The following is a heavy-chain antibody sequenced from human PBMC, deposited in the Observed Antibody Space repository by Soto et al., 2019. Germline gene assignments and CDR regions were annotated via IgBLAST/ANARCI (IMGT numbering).Heavy chain of an antibody. V-gene: IGHV1-69*01. D-gene: IGHD5-18*01. CDR2: IIPFFGTA. CDR3: ARGPGAYNYFDY. CDR1: EGTFSNYA. J-gene: IGHJ4*02. Sequence: VKLVHPGAELRRPGSWVKVSCKASEGTFSNYAFNWLEQAPGQGLEWMGGIIPFFGTANHAQKFQGRVTITADESTSTAYMELSSLRSEDTAVYYCARGPGAYNYFDYWGQGTLVTVSS.